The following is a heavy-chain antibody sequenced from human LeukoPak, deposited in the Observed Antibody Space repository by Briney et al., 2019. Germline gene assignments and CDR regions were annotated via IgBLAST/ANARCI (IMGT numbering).Heavy chain of an antibody. V-gene: IGHV3-64*04. J-gene: IGHJ4*02. D-gene: IGHD6-6*01. CDR1: GFTFSSYA. Sequence: QTGGSLRLSCSASGFTFSSYAMHWVRQAPGKGLEYVSAISSNGGSTYYADSVKGRFTISRDNSKNTLYLQMNSLRAEDTAVYYCARSAARRGGQKTPWDYWGQGTLVTVSS. CDR3: ARSAARRGGQKTPWDY. CDR2: ISSNGGST.